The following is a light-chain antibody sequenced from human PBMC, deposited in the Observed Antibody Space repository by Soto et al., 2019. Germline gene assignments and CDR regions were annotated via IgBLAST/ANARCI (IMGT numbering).Light chain of an antibody. Sequence: DIQMTQSPSSVSASVGDTVTITCRASQGVGVWLGWYQQKPGKAPKLLIYAASSLQSGVPSRFSGSGSGTDFTLTISSLQPEDFATYYCQQSYSTPPTFGQGTKVEIK. CDR2: AAS. V-gene: IGKV1-12*01. CDR1: QGVGVW. CDR3: QQSYSTPPT. J-gene: IGKJ1*01.